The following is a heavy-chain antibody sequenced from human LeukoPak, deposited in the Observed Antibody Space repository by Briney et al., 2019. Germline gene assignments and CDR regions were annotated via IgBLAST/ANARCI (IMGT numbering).Heavy chain of an antibody. V-gene: IGHV5-51*01. Sequence: GESLKISCKGSGYNFTTYWIGWVRQMPGKGLEWMGIIYPGDSDTRYSPSFQGQATISADKSISTAYLQWSSLKASDTAMYFCARALYGYNFDYWGQGTLVTVSS. CDR2: IYPGDSDT. CDR3: ARALYGYNFDY. CDR1: GYNFTTYW. D-gene: IGHD5-18*01. J-gene: IGHJ4*02.